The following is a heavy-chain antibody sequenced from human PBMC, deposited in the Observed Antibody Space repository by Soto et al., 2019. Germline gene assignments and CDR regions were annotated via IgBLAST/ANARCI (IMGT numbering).Heavy chain of an antibody. J-gene: IGHJ3*02. V-gene: IGHV1-69*02. Sequence: QVQLVQSGAEVKKPGSSVKVSCTASGGTVSSYTISWVRQAPGQGLEWMGRIISILGIANYAQQFHGRVTIIADKSTSTAYMELSSLISEDTAVDYCAYEGYSSATFAIWGQVIMVTVSA. D-gene: IGHD3-22*01. CDR1: GGTVSSYT. CDR3: AYEGYSSATFAI. CDR2: IISILGIA.